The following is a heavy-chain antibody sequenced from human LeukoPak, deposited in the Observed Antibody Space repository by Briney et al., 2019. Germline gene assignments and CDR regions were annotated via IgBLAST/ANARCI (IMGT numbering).Heavy chain of an antibody. CDR1: GFTFSNYA. J-gene: IGHJ6*03. CDR3: ARSLATSYYYMDV. V-gene: IGHV3-30*04. CDR2: ISYDGSNK. D-gene: IGHD5-12*01. Sequence: GGSLRLSCAASGFTFSNYAMHWVRQAPGKGLEWVAVISYDGSNKFYADSVKGRFTISRDNSKNTLHLQMNSLRAEDTAVYYFARSLATSYYYMDVWGKGTAVTVSS.